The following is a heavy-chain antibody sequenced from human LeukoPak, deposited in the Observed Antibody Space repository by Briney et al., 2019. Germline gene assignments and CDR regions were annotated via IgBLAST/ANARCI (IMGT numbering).Heavy chain of an antibody. CDR3: ARLEYCSGGSCFDFDF. Sequence: NPSETLSLTCTVSGGSISSSSYYWGWIRQSPGKGLEWIGSFYYSGSTYYNPSLKSRVTISVDTSKNQFSLKLSSVTAADTAVYYCARLEYCSGGSCFDFDFWGQGTLVTVSS. V-gene: IGHV4-39*01. CDR1: GGSISSSSYY. J-gene: IGHJ4*02. D-gene: IGHD2-15*01. CDR2: FYYSGST.